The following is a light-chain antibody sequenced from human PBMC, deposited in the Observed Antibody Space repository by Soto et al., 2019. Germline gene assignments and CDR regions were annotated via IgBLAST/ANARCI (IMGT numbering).Light chain of an antibody. CDR1: QSVSSN. CDR2: GAS. J-gene: IGKJ2*02. CDR3: QQYNNWPPGT. V-gene: IGKV3D-15*01. Sequence: EIVMTQSPATLSVSPGERATLSCRASQSVSSNLAWYQQKPGQAPRLLIYGASTRATGIPARFSGGGSGTEFTLTISSLQSEDFAVYYCQQYNNWPPGTFGQGTKVEI.